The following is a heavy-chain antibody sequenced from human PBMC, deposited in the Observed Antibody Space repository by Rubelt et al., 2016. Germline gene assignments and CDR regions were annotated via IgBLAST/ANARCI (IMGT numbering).Heavy chain of an antibody. CDR2: IDAGHGDT. Sequence: QVQLVQSGAEVKRPGASVKVSCKASGYPFATYAMHWVRQAPGQRLQWMGWIDAGHGDTKYSQKFQGRVTITRDTSAGTAYMELSSLRSEDTAVYYCARSKDTAMVTDADWYFDLWGRGTLVTVSS. CDR3: ARSKDTAMVTDADWYFDL. V-gene: IGHV1-3*01. D-gene: IGHD5-18*01. CDR1: GYPFATYA. J-gene: IGHJ2*01.